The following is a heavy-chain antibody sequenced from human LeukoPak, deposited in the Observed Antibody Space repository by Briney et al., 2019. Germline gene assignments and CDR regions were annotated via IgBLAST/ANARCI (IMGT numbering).Heavy chain of an antibody. V-gene: IGHV4-34*01. CDR1: GGSFSGYY. CDR3: ARFFFAGYSSGWYGDY. D-gene: IGHD6-19*01. J-gene: IGHJ4*02. CDR2: INHSGST. Sequence: SETLSLTCAVYGGSFSGYYWSWIRQPPGKGLEWIGEINHSGSTNYNPSLKSRVTISVDTSKNQFSLKLSSVTAADTAVYYCARFFFAGYSSGWYGDYWGQGTLVTVSS.